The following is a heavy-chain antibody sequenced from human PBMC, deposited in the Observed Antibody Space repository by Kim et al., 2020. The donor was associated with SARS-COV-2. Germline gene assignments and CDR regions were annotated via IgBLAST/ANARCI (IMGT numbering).Heavy chain of an antibody. CDR1: GFTFSSYA. D-gene: IGHD3-10*01. V-gene: IGHV3-23*01. J-gene: IGHJ6*02. CDR2: ISGSGGST. CDR3: AKDAHYGSGSYYAVLDYYYGMDV. Sequence: GGSLRLSCAASGFTFSSYAMSWVRQAPGKGLEWVSAISGSGGSTYYADSVKGRFTISRDNSKNTLYLQMNSLRAEDTAVYYCAKDAHYGSGSYYAVLDYYYGMDVWGQGTTVTVSS.